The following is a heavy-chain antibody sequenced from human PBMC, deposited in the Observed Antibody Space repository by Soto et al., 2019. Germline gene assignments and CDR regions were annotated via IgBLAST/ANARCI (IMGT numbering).Heavy chain of an antibody. D-gene: IGHD3-10*01. Sequence: SETLSLTCTFSCGSIISYYWSWIRQPPGKGLEWIGYIYYSGSTNYNPSLKSRVTISVDTSKNQFSLKLSSVTAADTAVYYCASSTMVRGVVFDYWGQGTLVTVSS. CDR2: IYYSGST. CDR3: ASSTMVRGVVFDY. CDR1: CGSIISYY. V-gene: IGHV4-59*01. J-gene: IGHJ4*02.